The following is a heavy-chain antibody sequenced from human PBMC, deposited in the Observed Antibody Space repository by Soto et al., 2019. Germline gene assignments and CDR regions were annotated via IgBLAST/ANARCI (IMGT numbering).Heavy chain of an antibody. CDR2: ISHDENIK. CDR1: GFTFSNYA. J-gene: IGHJ4*02. D-gene: IGHD4-17*01. CDR3: VKSTTVTAGAFDY. Sequence: QVQLVESGGGVVQPGRSLKLSCAGSGFTFSNYAMHWGRQAPGKGLEWVAVISHDENIKYYPDSVRGRFAISRDNSKKTLYLQMNSLRVEDTAVYYCVKSTTVTAGAFDYWGQGTLVTVSS. V-gene: IGHV3-30*18.